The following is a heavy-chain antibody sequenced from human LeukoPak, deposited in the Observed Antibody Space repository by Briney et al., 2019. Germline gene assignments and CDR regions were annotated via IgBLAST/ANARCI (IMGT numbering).Heavy chain of an antibody. CDR3: AKDNSYDSSGYYPPSFDY. V-gene: IGHV3-23*01. J-gene: IGHJ4*02. CDR2: ISGSGGST. Sequence: GGSLRLSCAAPGFTFSSYAMSWVRQAPGKGLEWVSAISGSGGSTYYADSVKGRFTISRDNSKNTLYLQMNSLRAEDTAVYYCAKDNSYDSSGYYPPSFDYWGQGTLVTVSS. CDR1: GFTFSSYA. D-gene: IGHD3-22*01.